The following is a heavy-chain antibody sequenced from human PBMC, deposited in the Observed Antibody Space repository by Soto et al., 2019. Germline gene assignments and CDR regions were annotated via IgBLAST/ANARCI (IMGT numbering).Heavy chain of an antibody. CDR2: IIPMFGTT. V-gene: IGHV1-69*01. CDR1: GGTFSRYA. Sequence: QVQLVQSGAEVRKPGSSVTVSCKASGGTFSRYAINWVRQAPGQGLEWMGGIIPMFGTTNYAQKFKGRVTITADESTSTVYMELNTLRSEDAAGYYCARASIHGSSWYVLFDPWGQVTLVTVSS. CDR3: ARASIHGSSWYVLFDP. D-gene: IGHD6-13*01. J-gene: IGHJ5*01.